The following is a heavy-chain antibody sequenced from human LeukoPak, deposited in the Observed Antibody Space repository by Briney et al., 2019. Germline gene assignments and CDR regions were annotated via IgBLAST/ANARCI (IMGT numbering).Heavy chain of an antibody. CDR2: INHSGST. V-gene: IGHV4-34*01. D-gene: IGHD2-21*01. Sequence: PSETLSLTCAVYGGSFSGYSWSWIRQPPGKGLEWIREINHSGSTNYNPSLKSRVTISVDTSKNQFSLKLSSVTAADTAVYYCARGRVVVVIAIQPRHFDYWGQGTLVTVSS. J-gene: IGHJ4*02. CDR3: ARGRVVVVIAIQPRHFDY. CDR1: GGSFSGYS.